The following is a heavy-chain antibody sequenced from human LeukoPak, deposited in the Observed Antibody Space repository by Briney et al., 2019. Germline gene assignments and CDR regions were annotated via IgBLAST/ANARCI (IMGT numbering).Heavy chain of an antibody. J-gene: IGHJ4*02. V-gene: IGHV3-23*01. D-gene: IGHD2-2*01. CDR1: GFTFSSFA. Sequence: GGSLRLSCAASGFTFSSFAMSWVRLAPGRGLECVSGISGSDRRTFYSDSVEGRFTISRDNSQNTVYLQMTSLRLDDSAVYYCAKGLSTSYYSDFDSWGQGTLVTVSS. CDR2: ISGSDRRT. CDR3: AKGLSTSYYSDFDS.